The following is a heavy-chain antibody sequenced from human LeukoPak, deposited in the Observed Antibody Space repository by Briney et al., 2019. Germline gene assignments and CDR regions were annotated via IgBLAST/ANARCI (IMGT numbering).Heavy chain of an antibody. Sequence: GGSLRLSCTASGFTFSNYAMNWVRQAPGKGLEWVSTISGTTYYADSVKGRFTISRDDSKSTLFLQMDNLRAEDTAVYYCAKIVNSMHFDLWGRGALVTVSS. V-gene: IGHV3-23*01. CDR1: GFTFSNYA. CDR2: ISGTT. CDR3: AKIVNSMHFDL. D-gene: IGHD2-21*01. J-gene: IGHJ2*01.